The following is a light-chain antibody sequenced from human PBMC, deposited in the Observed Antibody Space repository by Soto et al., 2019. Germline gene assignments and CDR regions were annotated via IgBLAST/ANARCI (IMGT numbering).Light chain of an antibody. J-gene: IGKJ1*01. CDR1: QSISSY. Sequence: DMERTKFPSRACVCVGGRVAVSYPASQSISSYLNWYQQKPATAPKLLIYAASSLQSGVPPTFSGSGSGTDFTLIIRSLKPQDFATYYCQKSYSTLKWTCGQGPKGDLK. CDR3: QKSYSTLKWT. CDR2: AAS. V-gene: IGKV1-39*01.